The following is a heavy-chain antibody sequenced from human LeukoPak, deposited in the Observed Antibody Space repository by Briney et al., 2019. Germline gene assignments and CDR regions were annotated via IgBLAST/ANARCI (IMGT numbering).Heavy chain of an antibody. J-gene: IGHJ4*02. CDR2: IHYTGRT. V-gene: IGHV4-61*08. D-gene: IGHD4-17*01. Sequence: MASQTLSLTCTVSGGSISSGGYYWSWIRQPPGKGLEWIGYIHYTGRTDYSPSLKSRVSLSVDLSKNQFTLELTSVTAADTAIYARMVGGDYEDYWGQGTLVTVSS. CDR1: GGSISSGGYY. CDR3: MVGGDYEDY.